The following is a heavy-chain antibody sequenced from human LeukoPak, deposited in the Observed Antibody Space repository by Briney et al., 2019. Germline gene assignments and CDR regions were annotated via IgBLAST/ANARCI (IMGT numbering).Heavy chain of an antibody. CDR2: IYYSGST. J-gene: IGHJ4*02. Sequence: SETLSLTCTVSGGSISSYYWSWIRQPPGKGLEWIGYIYYSGSTNYNPSLKSRVTISVETSKNQFSLKLSSVTAADTAVYYCARDTAGYFDYWGQGTLVTVSS. CDR1: GGSISSYY. V-gene: IGHV4-59*01. CDR3: ARDTAGYFDY.